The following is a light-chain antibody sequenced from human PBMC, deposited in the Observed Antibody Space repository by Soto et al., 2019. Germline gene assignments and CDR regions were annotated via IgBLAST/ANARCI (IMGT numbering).Light chain of an antibody. CDR3: AAWDDSLSARVV. J-gene: IGLJ2*01. CDR1: SSNIGSNY. CDR2: RNN. V-gene: IGLV1-47*01. Sequence: QSVVTQPPSASGTPGQRVTISCSGSSSNIGSNYVYWYQQLPGTAPKLLIYRNNQRPSGVPDRFSGSKSGTSASLAISGLRSEDEADYYCAAWDDSLSARVVFGGGTKLTVL.